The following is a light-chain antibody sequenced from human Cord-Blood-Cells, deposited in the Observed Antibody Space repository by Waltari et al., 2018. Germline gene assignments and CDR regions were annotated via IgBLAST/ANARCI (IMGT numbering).Light chain of an antibody. CDR1: QSISSY. CDR3: QQSYSTRWT. CDR2: AAS. V-gene: IGKV1-39*01. Sequence: EIKMTKSTSSLSASVGDRVTITCRASQSISSYLNWYQQKPGKAPKLLIYAASSLQRGVPSRVSGSGSGTDFTLTISSLQPEDFATYYCQQSYSTRWTFGQGTKVEIK. J-gene: IGKJ1*01.